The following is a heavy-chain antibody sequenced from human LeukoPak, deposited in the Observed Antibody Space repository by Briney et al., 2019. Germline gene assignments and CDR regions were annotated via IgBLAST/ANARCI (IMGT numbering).Heavy chain of an antibody. V-gene: IGHV4-59*08. CDR2: IYYSGST. Sequence: SETLSLTCTVSGGSISSYYWSWIRQPPGKGLEWIGYIYYSGSTNYNPSLKSRVTISVDTSKNQFSLKLSSVTAADTAVYYCARQTFLRYHYCGMDVWGQGTTVTVSS. CDR3: ARQTFLRYHYCGMDV. J-gene: IGHJ6*02. D-gene: IGHD3-9*01. CDR1: GGSISSYY.